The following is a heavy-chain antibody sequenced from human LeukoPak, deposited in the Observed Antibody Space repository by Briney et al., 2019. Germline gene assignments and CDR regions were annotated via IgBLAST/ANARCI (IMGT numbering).Heavy chain of an antibody. CDR1: GFPFSSYW. CDR2: ISPDGSST. D-gene: IGHD6-19*01. CDR3: ANRGAYSSGPYHDY. V-gene: IGHV3-74*01. Sequence: GGSLRLSCAASGFPFSSYWMHWVRQAPGKGLVWVSRISPDGSSTTYADSAKGRFTISRDNAKDTLYLQMNSLRAEDTAVYYCANRGAYSSGPYHDYWGQGTLVTVSS. J-gene: IGHJ4*02.